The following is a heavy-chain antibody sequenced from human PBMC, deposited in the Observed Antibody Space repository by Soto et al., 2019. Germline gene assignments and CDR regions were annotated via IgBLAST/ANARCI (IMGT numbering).Heavy chain of an antibody. Sequence: ASVKVSCKASGYTFTSYDINWARQTTGQGLERMGWMNSNSGNTGYAEKFRGRVTMTRSTSTSTAYMELSSLRFEDTAVYYCARPPFPGCINAICYPLDLWGQGALVTVSS. CDR3: ARPPFPGCINAICYPLDL. V-gene: IGHV1-8*01. CDR1: GYTFTSYD. J-gene: IGHJ5*02. D-gene: IGHD2-8*01. CDR2: MNSNSGNT.